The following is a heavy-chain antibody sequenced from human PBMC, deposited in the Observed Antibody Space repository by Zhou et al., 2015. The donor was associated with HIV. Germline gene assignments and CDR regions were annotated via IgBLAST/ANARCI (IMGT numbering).Heavy chain of an antibody. CDR3: ARDRGGARPDWRYFDL. V-gene: IGHV1-69*19. D-gene: IGHD6-6*01. J-gene: IGHJ2*01. Sequence: QLQLVQSGAEVKKPGSSVKVSCKASGGTFITYAINWMRQAPGQGLEWMGGITPIFDTTNYAQKFQGRVTITADESTSTVYMELSSLRSEDTAVYYCARDRGGARPDWRYFDLWGRGTLVSVSS. CDR1: GGTFITYA. CDR2: ITPIFDTT.